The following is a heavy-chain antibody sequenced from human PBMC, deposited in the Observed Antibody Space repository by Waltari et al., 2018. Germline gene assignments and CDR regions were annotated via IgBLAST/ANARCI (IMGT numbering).Heavy chain of an antibody. CDR2: IIPIFGTA. Sequence: QVQLVQSGAEVKKPGSSVKVSCKASGGTFSSYAISWVRQAPGQGLEWRGGIIPIFGTANYAQKFQGRVTITADESTSTAYMELSSLRSEDTAVYYCAREGGIVVVPAAQRDGHYYYYYMDVWGKGTTVTVSS. CDR1: GGTFSSYA. D-gene: IGHD2-2*01. V-gene: IGHV1-69*12. J-gene: IGHJ6*03. CDR3: AREGGIVVVPAAQRDGHYYYYYMDV.